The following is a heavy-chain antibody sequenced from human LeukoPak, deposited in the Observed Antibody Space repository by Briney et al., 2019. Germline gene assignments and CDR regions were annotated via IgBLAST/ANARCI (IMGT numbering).Heavy chain of an antibody. Sequence: SETLSLTCTVSGGSISRYYWSWIRLPPGKGLEWIGYIYSSATYNPSLKGRVTISVDTSTNKLSLKLSSVTAADTAMYYCARVAYGSGTYYLDHSGQGTLVTVSS. CDR3: ARVAYGSGTYYLDH. CDR1: GGSISRYY. J-gene: IGHJ4*02. V-gene: IGHV4-59*01. D-gene: IGHD3-10*01. CDR2: IYSSA.